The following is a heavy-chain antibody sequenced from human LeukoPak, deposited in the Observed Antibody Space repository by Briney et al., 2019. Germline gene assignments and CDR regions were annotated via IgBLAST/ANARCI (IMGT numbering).Heavy chain of an antibody. Sequence: PGRSLRLSCAASGFTFSSYAMHWVRQAPGKGLEWVAVISYDGSNNYYADSVKGRFTISRDNSKNTLYLQMNSLRADDTAVYYCATDSSPDFWGQGTLVTVSS. CDR1: GFTFSSYA. V-gene: IGHV3-30*04. D-gene: IGHD3-22*01. J-gene: IGHJ4*02. CDR3: ATDSSPDF. CDR2: ISYDGSNN.